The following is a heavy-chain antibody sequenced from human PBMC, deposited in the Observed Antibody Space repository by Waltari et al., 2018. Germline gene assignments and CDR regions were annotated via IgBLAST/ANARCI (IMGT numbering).Heavy chain of an antibody. J-gene: IGHJ4*02. V-gene: IGHV3-30*04. D-gene: IGHD6-13*01. CDR2: ISYDGSNK. CDR1: GFTFSSYA. Sequence: QVQLVESGGGVVQPGRSLRLSCAASGFTFSSYAMHGVRQAPGKGLEWVAVISYDGSNKYYVDSVKGRFTISRDNSKNTLYLQMNSLRAEDTAVYYCARGKLYSSSFDYWGQGTLVTVSS. CDR3: ARGKLYSSSFDY.